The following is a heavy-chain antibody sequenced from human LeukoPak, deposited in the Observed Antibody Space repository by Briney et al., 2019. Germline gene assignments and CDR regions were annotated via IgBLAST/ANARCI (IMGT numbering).Heavy chain of an antibody. V-gene: IGHV1-69*13. CDR1: GGTFSSYA. Sequence: EASVKVSCKASGGTFSSYAISWVRQAPGQGLEGMGGIIPIFGTANYAQKSQGRVTITADESTSKAYMELSSLRSEDTAVYYCARGVGSGYVWGSSRPYFDYRGQGTPVTVSS. CDR3: ARGVGSGYVWGSSRPYFDY. CDR2: IIPIFGTA. J-gene: IGHJ4*02. D-gene: IGHD3-16*02.